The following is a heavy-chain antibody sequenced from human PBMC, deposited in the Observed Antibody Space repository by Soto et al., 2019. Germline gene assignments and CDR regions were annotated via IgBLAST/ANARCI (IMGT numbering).Heavy chain of an antibody. CDR2: IIPIFGTA. V-gene: IGHV1-69*06. CDR3: ARGPDRGLVSGTTRVFVY. CDR1: GGTFSSYA. Sequence: QVQLVQSGAEVKKPGSSVKVSCKASGGTFSSYAISWVRQAPGQGLEWMGGIIPIFGTANYAQKFQGRVTITADKSTSTAYMELSSLRSEDTAVYYCARGPDRGLVSGTTRVFVYWGQGTLVTVSS. J-gene: IGHJ4*02. D-gene: IGHD1-7*01.